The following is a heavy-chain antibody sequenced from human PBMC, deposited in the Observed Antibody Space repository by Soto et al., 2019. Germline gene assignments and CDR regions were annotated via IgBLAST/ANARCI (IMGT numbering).Heavy chain of an antibody. J-gene: IGHJ4*02. CDR1: GYTFTSYA. V-gene: IGHV1-3*01. D-gene: IGHD5-12*01. CDR3: ATDILGETYYFHY. CDR2: INAGNGNT. Sequence: GASVKVSCKASGYTFTSYAMHWVRQAPGQRLEWMGWINAGNGNTKYSQKFQGRVTITRDTSASTAYMELSSLRSEDTAVYYCATDILGETYYFHYWGQGTLVTVSS.